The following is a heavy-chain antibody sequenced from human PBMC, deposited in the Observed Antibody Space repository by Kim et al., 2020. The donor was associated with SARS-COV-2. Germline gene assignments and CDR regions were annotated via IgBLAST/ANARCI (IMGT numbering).Heavy chain of an antibody. J-gene: IGHJ6*02. CDR3: ARGLIAVAYGMDV. D-gene: IGHD6-19*01. Sequence: SQKVQGRVTITRDTAASTAYMELSSLRSEDTAVYYCARGLIAVAYGMDVWGQGTTVTVSS. V-gene: IGHV1-3*01.